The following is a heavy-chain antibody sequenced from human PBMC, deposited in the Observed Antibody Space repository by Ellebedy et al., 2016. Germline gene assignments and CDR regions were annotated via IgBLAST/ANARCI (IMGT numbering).Heavy chain of an antibody. CDR2: IKQDGSEK. V-gene: IGHV3-7*04. J-gene: IGHJ3*02. CDR3: ARGYDAFDI. Sequence: GESLKISCAASGFTFSSYWMSWVRQAPGKGLEWVANIKQDGSEKYYVDSVKGRFTISRDNAKNSLYLQMNSLRAEDTAVYYCARGYDAFDIWGQGTMVTVSS. CDR1: GFTFSSYW.